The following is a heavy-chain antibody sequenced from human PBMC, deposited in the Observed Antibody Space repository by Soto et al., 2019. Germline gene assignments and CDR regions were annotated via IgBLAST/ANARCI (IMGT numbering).Heavy chain of an antibody. CDR2: IYYSGNT. CDR3: ARGGGNFDS. Sequence: QVQLQESGPGLVQPSATLSLTCTVSGVSISSYYWSWVRQTPGKGLEWIGYIYYSGNTNYNPSLKSRVTISVDTPKNQFSLNLTSVTAADTAMYYCARGGGNFDSWGQGTLVTVSS. CDR1: GVSISSYY. V-gene: IGHV4-59*01. J-gene: IGHJ4*02.